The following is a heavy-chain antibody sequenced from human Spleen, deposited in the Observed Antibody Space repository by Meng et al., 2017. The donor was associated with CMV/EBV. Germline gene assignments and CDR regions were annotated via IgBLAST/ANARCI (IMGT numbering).Heavy chain of an antibody. D-gene: IGHD2-2*01. CDR2: IYPGDSDT. Sequence: GESLKISCQYSGYTFTTDWIGWVRQMPEKGLKWMGLIYPGDSDTRYSPSFQGQVTISADKSISTAYLQWSSLKASDTAMYYCARGDVEYQKCFDPWGQGTLVTVSS. V-gene: IGHV5-51*01. CDR1: GYTFTTDW. CDR3: ARGDVEYQKCFDP. J-gene: IGHJ5*01.